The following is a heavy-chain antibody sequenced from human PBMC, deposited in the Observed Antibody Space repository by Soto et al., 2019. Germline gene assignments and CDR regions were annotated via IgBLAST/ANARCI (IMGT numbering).Heavy chain of an antibody. J-gene: IGHJ4*02. CDR3: ARRDILTGYDSYYFDY. CDR2: IIPIFGTA. V-gene: IGHV1-69*12. CDR1: GGTFSSYA. D-gene: IGHD3-9*01. Sequence: QVQLVQSGAEVKKPGSSVKVSCKASGGTFSSYAISWVRQAPGQGLGWMGGIIPIFGTANYAQKFQGRVTITADESTSTAYMELSSLRAEDTAVYYCARRDILTGYDSYYFDYWGQGTLVTVSS.